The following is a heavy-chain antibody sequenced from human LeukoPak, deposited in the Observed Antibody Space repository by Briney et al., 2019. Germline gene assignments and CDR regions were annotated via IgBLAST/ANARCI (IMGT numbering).Heavy chain of an antibody. D-gene: IGHD2-21*02. V-gene: IGHV3-23*01. CDR3: AKVTGLVDPFAY. Sequence: GGSLRLSCAASGFTFSRYAMSWVRQAPGKGLEWVSAISGSGDTTYYADSVKGRFTISRDNSKNTLYLQMNSLRAEDTAVYYCAKVTGLVDPFAYWGQGTLVTVSS. CDR1: GFTFSRYA. J-gene: IGHJ4*02. CDR2: ISGSGDTT.